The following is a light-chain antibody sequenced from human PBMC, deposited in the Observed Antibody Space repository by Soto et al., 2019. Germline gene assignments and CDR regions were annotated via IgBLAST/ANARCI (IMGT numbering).Light chain of an antibody. CDR2: GTS. J-gene: IGKJ3*01. Sequence: EIVLTQSPGTLSLSPGERATLSCRASQGVSSGYLAWFQQKPGQAPRLLIYGTSSRATGIPDSFSGSGSGTDFTLTISRLEPEDFAVYYCHQYGISPFTCGPGTKVDIK. V-gene: IGKV3-20*01. CDR3: HQYGISPFT. CDR1: QGVSSGY.